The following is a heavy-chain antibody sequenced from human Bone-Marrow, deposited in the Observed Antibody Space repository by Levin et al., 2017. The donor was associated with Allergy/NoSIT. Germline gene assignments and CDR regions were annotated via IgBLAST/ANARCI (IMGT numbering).Heavy chain of an antibody. J-gene: IGHJ6*02. D-gene: IGHD3-3*01. CDR1: GFTFSTYA. V-gene: IGHV3-23*01. Sequence: AGGSLRLSCAASGFTFSTYAMNWVRQAPGKGLEWVSVISGNGGNTFFADSVKGRFTISRDNSKNTLYLHMNSLSAEDTAVYYCARDIGGEGFYYGLDVWGQGTTVTVSS. CDR3: ARDIGGEGFYYGLDV. CDR2: ISGNGGNT.